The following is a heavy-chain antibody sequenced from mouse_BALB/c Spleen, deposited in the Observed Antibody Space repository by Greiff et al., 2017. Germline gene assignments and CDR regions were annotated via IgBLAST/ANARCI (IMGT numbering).Heavy chain of an antibody. CDR2: INPDSSTI. CDR3: ARPDGNYVWYFDV. J-gene: IGHJ1*01. CDR1: GFDFSRYW. V-gene: IGHV4-1*02. Sequence: EVKVIESGGGLVQPGGSLKLSCAASGFDFSRYWMSWVRQAPGKGLEWIGEINPDSSTINYTPSLKDKFIISRDNAKNTLYLQMSKVRSEDTALYYCARPDGNYVWYFDVWGAGTTVTVSS. D-gene: IGHD2-1*01.